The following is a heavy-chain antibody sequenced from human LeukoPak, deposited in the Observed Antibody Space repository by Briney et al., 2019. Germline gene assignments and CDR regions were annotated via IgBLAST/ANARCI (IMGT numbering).Heavy chain of an antibody. J-gene: IGHJ4*02. V-gene: IGHV3-33*01. D-gene: IGHD5-18*01. CDR2: IWYDGSNK. Sequence: PGGSLGLSCAASGFTFSSYGMHWVRQAPGKGLEWVAVIWYDGSNKYYADSVKGRFTISRDNSKNTLYLQMNSLRAEDTAVYYCARDLYSDVDTAMVGYWGQGTLVTVSS. CDR3: ARDLYSDVDTAMVGY. CDR1: GFTFSSYG.